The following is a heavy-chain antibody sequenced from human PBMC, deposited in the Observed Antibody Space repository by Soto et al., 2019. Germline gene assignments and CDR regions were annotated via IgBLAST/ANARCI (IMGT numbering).Heavy chain of an antibody. Sequence: QVQLAQSGSELKKPGASVKVSCKASGYTFTSYAMNWVRQAPGQGLEWMGWINTNPGHPTYAQGFTGRFVFSLATSVSTAYLQINSLKAEDRAVYDCARDRGYDYGYDCWSQGTLGTVSS. J-gene: IGHJ4*02. CDR1: GYTFTSYA. CDR3: ARDRGYDYGYDC. V-gene: IGHV7-4-1*02. D-gene: IGHD5-18*01. CDR2: INTNPGHP.